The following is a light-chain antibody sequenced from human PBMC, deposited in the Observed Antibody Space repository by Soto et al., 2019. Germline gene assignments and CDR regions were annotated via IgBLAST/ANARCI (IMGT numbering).Light chain of an antibody. CDR2: DAS. J-gene: IGKJ2*01. Sequence: EIVLTQSPATLSLSPGERATLPCRASQSVSSYLAWYQQKPGQAPRLLIYDASNRATGIPARFSGSGSGTDFTLSIRSLEPEDFAVYYCQKRSNWPPTFGQGTKLEIK. CDR3: QKRSNWPPT. CDR1: QSVSSY. V-gene: IGKV3-11*01.